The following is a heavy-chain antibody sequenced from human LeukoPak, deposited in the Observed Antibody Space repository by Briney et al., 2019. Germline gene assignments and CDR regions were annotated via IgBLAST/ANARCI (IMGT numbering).Heavy chain of an antibody. D-gene: IGHD3-22*01. CDR1: GGSISSYY. CDR3: ARGKVIFDY. CDR2: IYYSGST. Sequence: NPSETLSLTCTVSGGSISSYYWSWIRQPPGKGLEWIGYIYYSGSTNYNPSLKSRVTISVDTSKNQFSLKLSSVTAADTAVYYCARGKVIFDYWGQGTLVTVSS. J-gene: IGHJ4*02. V-gene: IGHV4-59*01.